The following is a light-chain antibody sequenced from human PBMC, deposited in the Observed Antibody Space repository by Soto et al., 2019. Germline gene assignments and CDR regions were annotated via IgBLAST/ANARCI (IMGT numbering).Light chain of an antibody. V-gene: IGKV1-5*03. CDR1: QTISSW. CDR3: QHYNSYSEA. J-gene: IGKJ1*01. Sequence: DIQMTQSPSTLSSVVGTRVTINCPASQTISSWLAWYQQKPGKAPKLLIYKASTLKSGVPSRFSGSGSGTEFTLTISSLQPDDFATYYCQHYNSYSEAFGQGTKVDI. CDR2: KAS.